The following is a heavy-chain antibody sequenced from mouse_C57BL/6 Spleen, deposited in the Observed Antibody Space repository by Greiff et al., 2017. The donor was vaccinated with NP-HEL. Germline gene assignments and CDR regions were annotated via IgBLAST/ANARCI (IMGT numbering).Heavy chain of an antibody. CDR3: ARDRDYYGSSSLDY. J-gene: IGHJ2*01. V-gene: IGHV5-16*01. CDR2: INYDGSST. CDR1: GFTFSDYY. Sequence: EVMLVESEGGLVQPGSSMKLSCTASGFTFSDYYMAWVRQVPEKGLEWVANINYDGSSTYYLDSLKSRFIISRDNAKNILYLQMSSLKSEDTATYYCARDRDYYGSSSLDYWGQGTTLTVSS. D-gene: IGHD1-1*01.